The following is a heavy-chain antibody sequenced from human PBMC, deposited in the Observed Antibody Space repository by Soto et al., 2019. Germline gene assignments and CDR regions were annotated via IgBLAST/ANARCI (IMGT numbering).Heavy chain of an antibody. D-gene: IGHD3-16*01. V-gene: IGHV3-23*01. J-gene: IGHJ4*02. Sequence: GGSLRLSCAASGFTFSSYAMSWVRQAPGKGLEWVSAISATGGGTYYADSVKGRFTISRDNSHNTLYLQVHSLTAEDTAVYYCAKDRRAGGNSAFYFDFWCQGTQVTVSS. CDR2: ISATGGGT. CDR1: GFTFSSYA. CDR3: AKDRRAGGNSAFYFDF.